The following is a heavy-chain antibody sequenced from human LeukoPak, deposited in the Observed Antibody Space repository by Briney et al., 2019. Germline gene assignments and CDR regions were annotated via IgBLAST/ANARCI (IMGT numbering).Heavy chain of an antibody. CDR1: GGSISSSNW. J-gene: IGHJ4*02. Sequence: PSGTLSLTCAVSGGSISSSNWWSWVRQPPGKGLEWIGEIYHSGSTNYNPSLKSRVTISVDKSKNQFSLKLSSVTAADTAVYYCARNFPGVGCSGGSCYDYWGQGTLVTVSS. V-gene: IGHV4-4*02. CDR2: IYHSGST. CDR3: ARNFPGVGCSGGSCYDY. D-gene: IGHD2-15*01.